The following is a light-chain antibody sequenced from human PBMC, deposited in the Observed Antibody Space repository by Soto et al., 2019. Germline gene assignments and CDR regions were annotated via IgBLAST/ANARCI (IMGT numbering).Light chain of an antibody. Sequence: QSVLTQPPSASGSPGQSVTISCTGTSGDVSGYNYVSRYQQHPGKATKFMISEVSKRPSGVPDRFSGSKSGNTASLTVSGLQAEDDADYYCSSFAGNNNLVFGGGTKLTVL. CDR2: EVS. CDR1: SGDVSGYNY. J-gene: IGLJ2*01. V-gene: IGLV2-8*01. CDR3: SSFAGNNNLV.